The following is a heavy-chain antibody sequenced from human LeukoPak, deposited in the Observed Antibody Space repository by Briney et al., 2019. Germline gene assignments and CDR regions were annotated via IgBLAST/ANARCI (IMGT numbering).Heavy chain of an antibody. J-gene: IGHJ6*03. Sequence: PGGSLRLSCAVSGFTFSNYVVIWVRQAPGKGLEWVSAISGTGANTFYADSVKGRFTMSRDNPKNMLYLQMNSLRAEDTALYYCAKGIRQLGNYYYYMDVWGKGTTVTVSS. D-gene: IGHD7-27*01. CDR2: ISGTGANT. V-gene: IGHV3-23*01. CDR1: GFTFSNYV. CDR3: AKGIRQLGNYYYYMDV.